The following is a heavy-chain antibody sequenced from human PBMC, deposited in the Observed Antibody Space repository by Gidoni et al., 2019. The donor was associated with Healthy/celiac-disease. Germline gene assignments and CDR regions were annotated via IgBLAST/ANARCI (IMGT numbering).Heavy chain of an antibody. CDR3: AKEYYYDSSGYYNY. CDR1: GFTFSSYG. CDR2: ISYDGSNK. Sequence: QVQLVESGVGVVQPGRSLRLSCAASGFTFSSYGMHWVRQAPGKGLEWVAVISYDGSNKYYADSVKGRFTISRDNSKNTLYLQMNSLRAEDTAVYYCAKEYYYDSSGYYNYWGQGTLVTVSS. D-gene: IGHD3-22*01. V-gene: IGHV3-30*18. J-gene: IGHJ4*02.